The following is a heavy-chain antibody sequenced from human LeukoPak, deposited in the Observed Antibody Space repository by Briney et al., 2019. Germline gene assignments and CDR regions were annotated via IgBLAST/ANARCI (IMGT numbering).Heavy chain of an antibody. D-gene: IGHD1-26*01. CDR3: ARSWDARLNFDY. CDR1: GFIVSNNY. V-gene: IGHV3-66*02. CDR2: IHSGGST. Sequence: VGSLRLSCAASGFIVSNNYMNWVRQAPGKGLEWVSVIHSGGSTYYADSVKGRLTISRDNSKNTVNLQMNDLRAEDTAVYYCARSWDARLNFDYWGQGTLVTVSS. J-gene: IGHJ4*02.